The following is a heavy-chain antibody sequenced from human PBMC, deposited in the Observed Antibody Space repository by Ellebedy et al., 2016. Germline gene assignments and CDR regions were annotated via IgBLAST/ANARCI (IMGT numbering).Heavy chain of an antibody. D-gene: IGHD4-23*01. Sequence: SETLSLXXTVSGGSISSYYWSWIRQPPGKGLEWIGYIYYSGSTNYNPSLKSRVTISVDTSKNQFSLKLSSVTAADTAVYYCARVPVVTPYYFDYWGQGTLVTVSS. J-gene: IGHJ4*02. V-gene: IGHV4-59*01. CDR3: ARVPVVTPYYFDY. CDR1: GGSISSYY. CDR2: IYYSGST.